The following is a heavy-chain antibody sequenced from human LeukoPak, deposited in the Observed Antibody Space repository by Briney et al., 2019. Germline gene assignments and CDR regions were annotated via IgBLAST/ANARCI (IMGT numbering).Heavy chain of an antibody. Sequence: GGSLRLSCAASGFTFSSYAMSWVRQAPGNGLEWVSAISGSGGSTYYADSVKGRFTISRDNSKNTLYLQMNSLRAEDTAVYYCAKDRGSSKYYFDYWGQGTLVTVSS. CDR1: GFTFSSYA. CDR2: ISGSGGST. V-gene: IGHV3-23*01. J-gene: IGHJ4*02. D-gene: IGHD1-26*01. CDR3: AKDRGSSKYYFDY.